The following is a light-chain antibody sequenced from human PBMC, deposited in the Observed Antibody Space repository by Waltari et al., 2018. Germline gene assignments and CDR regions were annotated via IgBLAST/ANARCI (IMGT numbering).Light chain of an antibody. CDR2: WAS. J-gene: IGKJ4*01. CDR3: QQYFNTPIT. CDR1: QTSLTTYDTNY. Sequence: IVISHSPDHLAVSLGARVTINCRSSQTSLTTYDTNYLAWHQQKPGQSPRLLIYWASTREFGFPDRFSGSGSGTDFTFTISGLQAEDVAVYYCQQYFNTPITFGGGTTVEIK. V-gene: IGKV4-1*01.